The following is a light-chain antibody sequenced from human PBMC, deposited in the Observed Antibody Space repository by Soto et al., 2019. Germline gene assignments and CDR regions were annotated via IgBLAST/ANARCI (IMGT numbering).Light chain of an antibody. CDR2: AAS. CDR1: QGISSY. CDR3: QQYYSYPPT. J-gene: IGKJ4*01. V-gene: IGKV1-8*01. Sequence: IRMTQSPSSFSASTGDRVTITCRASQGISSYLAWYQQKPGKAPKLLIYAASTLQSGVPSRFSGSGSGTDFTLTISCLQSEDFATYYCQQYYSYPPTFGGGTKVDIK.